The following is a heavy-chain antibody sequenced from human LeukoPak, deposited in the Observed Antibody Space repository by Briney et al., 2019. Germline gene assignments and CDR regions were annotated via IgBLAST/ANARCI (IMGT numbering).Heavy chain of an antibody. CDR1: GYTFTGYY. Sequence: ASVKVSCKASGYTFTGYYMHWVRQAPGQGLEWMGWINPNSGGTNYAQKFQGRVTMTRDTSISTAYMELSRLRSDDTAVYYCAREVVVPAAPYYYYGMDVWGQGTTVTVPS. V-gene: IGHV1-2*02. CDR3: AREVVVPAAPYYYYGMDV. J-gene: IGHJ6*02. D-gene: IGHD2-2*01. CDR2: INPNSGGT.